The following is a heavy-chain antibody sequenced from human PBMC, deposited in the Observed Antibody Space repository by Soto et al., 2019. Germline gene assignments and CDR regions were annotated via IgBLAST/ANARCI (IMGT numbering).Heavy chain of an antibody. Sequence: ASVKVSCKASGYTFTSYYMHWVRQAPGQGLEWMGIINHNGGSTSYAHKFQGRVTMTRDTSTSTVYMELSSLRSEDTAVYYCAIDEGYCSGGICNWFDXWGQGTLVTVSX. CDR2: INHNGGST. D-gene: IGHD2-15*01. CDR3: AIDEGYCSGGICNWFDX. CDR1: GYTFTSYY. V-gene: IGHV1-46*01. J-gene: IGHJ5*02.